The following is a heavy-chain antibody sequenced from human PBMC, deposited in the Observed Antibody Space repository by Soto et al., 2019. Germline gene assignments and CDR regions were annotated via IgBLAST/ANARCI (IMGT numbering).Heavy chain of an antibody. Sequence: SETLSLTCTVSGGSISSSSYYWGWIRQPPGKGLEWIGSIYYSGSTYYNPSLKSRVTISVDTSKNQFSLNLSSVTAADTAVYYCARSGDYYYYYGMDVWGQGTTVTVS. CDR3: ARSGDYYYYYGMDV. CDR1: GGSISSSSYY. CDR2: IYYSGST. D-gene: IGHD3-10*01. V-gene: IGHV4-39*01. J-gene: IGHJ6*02.